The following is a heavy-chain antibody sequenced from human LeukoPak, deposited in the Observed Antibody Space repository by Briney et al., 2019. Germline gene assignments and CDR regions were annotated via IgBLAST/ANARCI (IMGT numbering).Heavy chain of an antibody. Sequence: GGSLRLSCAASGFTFSDYYMSWIRQAPGKGLEWVSYISSSSSYTNYADSVKGRFTISRDNAKNSLYLQMNSLRAEDTAIYYCTRVGYIDEGIDYWGQGTLVTVSS. CDR3: TRVGYIDEGIDY. V-gene: IGHV3-11*06. D-gene: IGHD5-24*01. J-gene: IGHJ4*02. CDR1: GFTFSDYY. CDR2: ISSSSSYT.